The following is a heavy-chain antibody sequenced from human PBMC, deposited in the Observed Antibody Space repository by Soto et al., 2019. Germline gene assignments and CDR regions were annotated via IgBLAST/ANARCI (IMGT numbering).Heavy chain of an antibody. J-gene: IGHJ4*02. CDR3: AKGLEVFDY. D-gene: IGHD3-3*01. CDR2: IKSKTDGGTT. CDR1: GFTFSNAW. V-gene: IGHV3-15*01. Sequence: GGSLRLSCAASGFTFSNAWMSWVRQAPGKGLEWVGRIKSKTDGGTTDYAAPVKGRFTISRDDSKNTLYLQMNSLRAEDTAVNYCAKGLEVFDYWGQGTLVTVSS.